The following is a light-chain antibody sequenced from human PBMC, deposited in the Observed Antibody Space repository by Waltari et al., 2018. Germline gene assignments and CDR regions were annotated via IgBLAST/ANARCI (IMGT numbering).Light chain of an antibody. CDR1: SSNIGAGYD. V-gene: IGLV1-40*01. Sequence: QSGLTQPPSVSGAPVQRVTISCTGSSSNIGAGYDVHWYQRLPVTAPKLLSYGKSNRPSGVADRLSGSKSGTSASLAITGLQAEDEAGYYCQSYDSSLSGSVFGGGTKLTVL. CDR2: GKS. J-gene: IGLJ2*01. CDR3: QSYDSSLSGSV.